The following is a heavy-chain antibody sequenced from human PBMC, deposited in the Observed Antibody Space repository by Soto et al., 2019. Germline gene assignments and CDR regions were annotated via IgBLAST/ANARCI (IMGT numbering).Heavy chain of an antibody. Sequence: PGGSLRLSCAASGFTFSNAWMSWVRQAPGKGLEWVGRIKSKTDGGTTDYAAPVKGRFTISRDDSKNTLYLQMNSLKTEDTAVYYCTTDWYAARIFDYWGQGTLVTVTS. CDR3: TTDWYAARIFDY. V-gene: IGHV3-15*01. J-gene: IGHJ4*02. D-gene: IGHD6-6*01. CDR2: IKSKTDGGTT. CDR1: GFTFSNAW.